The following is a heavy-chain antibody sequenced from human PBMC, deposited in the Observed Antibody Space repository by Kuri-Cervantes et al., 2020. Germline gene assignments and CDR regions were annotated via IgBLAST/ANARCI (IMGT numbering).Heavy chain of an antibody. CDR3: AEPEGVVGYYGLVDFQH. J-gene: IGHJ1*01. Sequence: GGSLRLCCAASGFTFSSYAMHWVRQAPGKGLEWVAVISYDGSNKYYADSVKGRFTISRDNSKNTLYLQMNSLRAEDTALYYCAEPEGVVGYYGLVDFQHWGQGTLVTVSS. CDR1: GFTFSSYA. V-gene: IGHV3-30*01. CDR2: ISYDGSNK. D-gene: IGHD1-14*01.